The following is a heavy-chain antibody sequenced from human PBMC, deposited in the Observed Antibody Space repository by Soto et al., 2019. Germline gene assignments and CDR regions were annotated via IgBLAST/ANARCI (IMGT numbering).Heavy chain of an antibody. D-gene: IGHD6-25*01. CDR2: IYYSGST. CDR1: GGSISSYY. V-gene: IGHV4-59*01. Sequence: SETLSLTCTVSGGSISSYYWSWIRQPPGKGLEWIGYIYYSGSTNYNPSLKSRVTISVDTSKNQFSLKLSSVTAADTAVYYCARSWETATMADYWGQGTLVTVSS. J-gene: IGHJ4*02. CDR3: ARSWETATMADY.